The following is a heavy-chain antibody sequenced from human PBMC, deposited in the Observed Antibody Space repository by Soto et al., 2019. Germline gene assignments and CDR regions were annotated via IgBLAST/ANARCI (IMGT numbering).Heavy chain of an antibody. CDR2: IYYSGST. D-gene: IGHD3-10*01. CDR3: ASLLWFGELSDDAFDI. V-gene: IGHV4-31*03. J-gene: IGHJ3*02. Sequence: SETLSLTCTVSGGSISSGGYYWSWIRQHPGKGLEWIGYIYYSGSTYYNPSLKSRVTISVDTSKNQFSLKLSSVTAADTAVYYCASLLWFGELSDDAFDIWGQGTMVTVSS. CDR1: GGSISSGGYY.